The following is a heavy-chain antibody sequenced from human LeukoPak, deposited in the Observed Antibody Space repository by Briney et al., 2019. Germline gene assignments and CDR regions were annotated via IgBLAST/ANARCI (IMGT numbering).Heavy chain of an antibody. CDR1: GFTFSSYE. J-gene: IGHJ4*02. D-gene: IGHD2/OR15-2a*01. CDR3: TTEHGKYLHPHY. V-gene: IGHV3-15*01. CDR2: IKSKTDGGTT. Sequence: PGGSLRLSCAASGFTFSSYEMNWVRQAPGKGLEWVGRIKSKTDGGTTDYAAPVKGRFTISRDDSKNTLYLQMNSLKTEDTAVYYCTTEHGKYLHPHYWGQGTLVTVSS.